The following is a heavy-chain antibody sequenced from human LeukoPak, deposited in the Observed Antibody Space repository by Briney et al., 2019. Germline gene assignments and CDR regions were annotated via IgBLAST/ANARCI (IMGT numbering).Heavy chain of an antibody. D-gene: IGHD2-15*01. J-gene: IGHJ3*02. Sequence: SETLSLTCTVSGVSVNSGDYFWSWIRQSPGKGLEWIGYIYYSGSTYYNPSLKSRVTISVDTSKNQFSLKLTSVTAADTAVYYCARGGSPDIWGQGTMVTVSS. CDR3: ARGGSPDI. CDR1: GVSVNSGDYF. V-gene: IGHV4-30-4*01. CDR2: IYYSGST.